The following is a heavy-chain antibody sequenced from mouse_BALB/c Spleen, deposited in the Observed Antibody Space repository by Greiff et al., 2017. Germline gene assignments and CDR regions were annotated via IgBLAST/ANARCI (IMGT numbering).Heavy chain of an antibody. CDR2: IWAGGST. V-gene: IGHV2-9*02. Sequence: QVHVKQSGPGLVAPSQSLSITCTVSGFSLTSYGVHWVRQPPGKGLEWLGVIWAGGSTNYNSALMSRLSISKDNSKSQVFLKMNSLQTDDTAMYYCARDPWEVRRPYWGQGTLVTVSA. CDR3: ARDPWEVRRPY. J-gene: IGHJ3*01. D-gene: IGHD2-14*01. CDR1: GFSLTSYG.